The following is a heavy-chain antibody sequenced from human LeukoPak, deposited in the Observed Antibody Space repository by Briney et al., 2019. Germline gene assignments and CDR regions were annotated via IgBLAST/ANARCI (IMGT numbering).Heavy chain of an antibody. CDR1: GGSLSGFF. Sequence: SETLSLTCAVYGGSLSGFFWTWIRQPPGKGLEWSGEINHSGNTNYNPPLKSRVTISIDTSKNQLSLKLSSVTAADTAVYYCARRGLGGVRGALNDFWGQGTLVTVSS. D-gene: IGHD3-10*02. CDR3: ARRGLGGVRGALNDF. J-gene: IGHJ4*02. V-gene: IGHV4-34*01. CDR2: INHSGNT.